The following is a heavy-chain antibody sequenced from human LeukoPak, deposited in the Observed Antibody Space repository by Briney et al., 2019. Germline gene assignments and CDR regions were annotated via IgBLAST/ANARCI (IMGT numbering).Heavy chain of an antibody. CDR2: ISSSSSSI. CDR3: AGSLRGGGWYMY. Sequence: GGSLRLSCAASGFTFSTYSMNWVRQAPGKGLEWVSSISSSSSSIYYSDSVKGPFTVSRDNAKSSLFLQMNSLRDEDTAVYYCAGSLRGGGWYMYWGQGTLVTVSS. V-gene: IGHV3-21*01. D-gene: IGHD6-19*01. CDR1: GFTFSTYS. J-gene: IGHJ4*02.